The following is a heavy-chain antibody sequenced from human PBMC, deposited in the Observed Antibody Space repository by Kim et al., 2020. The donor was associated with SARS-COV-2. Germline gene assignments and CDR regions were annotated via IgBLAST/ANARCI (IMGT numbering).Heavy chain of an antibody. D-gene: IGHD3-10*01. J-gene: IGHJ6*02. CDR2: ISGSGGST. CDR1: GFTFSSYA. CDR3: AKSRSEMWFGEDYGMDV. V-gene: IGHV3-23*01. Sequence: GGSLRLSCAASGFTFSSYAMSWVRQAPGKGLEWVSAISGSGGSTYYADSGKGRFTISRDNSKNTLYLQMNSLRAEDTAVYYCAKSRSEMWFGEDYGMDVWGQGTTVTVSS.